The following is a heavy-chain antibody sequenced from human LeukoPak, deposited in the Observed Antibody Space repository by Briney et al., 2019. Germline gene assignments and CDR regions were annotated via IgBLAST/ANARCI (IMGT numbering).Heavy chain of an antibody. J-gene: IGHJ4*02. CDR1: GFTFSSYW. CDR3: ARILRYCSGGSCYPYYFDY. D-gene: IGHD2-15*01. V-gene: IGHV3-7*05. Sequence: GGSLRLSCAASGFTFSSYWMNWVRQAPGKGLEWVANIKQDGSEKYYVDSVKGRFTISRDNAKNSLYLQMNSLRAEDTAVYYCARILRYCSGGSCYPYYFDYWGQGTLVTVSS. CDR2: IKQDGSEK.